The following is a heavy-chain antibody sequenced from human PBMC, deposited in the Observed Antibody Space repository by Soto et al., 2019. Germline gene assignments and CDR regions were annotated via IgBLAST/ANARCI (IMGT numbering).Heavy chain of an antibody. Sequence: GGSLRLSCAAAGFTFSDYCMSWIRQAPGKGLEWVSYISDGGKTIYYADSVKGRFIISRDNAKNSLYLQMNSLRAEDSAVYYCARAMGSYDAFDIWGQGTMVTVSS. D-gene: IGHD1-26*01. CDR3: ARAMGSYDAFDI. V-gene: IGHV3-11*01. CDR1: GFTFSDYC. J-gene: IGHJ3*02. CDR2: ISDGGKTI.